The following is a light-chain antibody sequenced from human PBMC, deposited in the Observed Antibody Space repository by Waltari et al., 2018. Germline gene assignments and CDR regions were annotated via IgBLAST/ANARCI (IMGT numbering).Light chain of an antibody. CDR1: SGSIASNH. CDR2: EDN. CDR3: QSFQSSQTV. J-gene: IGLJ3*02. Sequence: NFMLTQPHSVSESPGKTVTISCTASSGSIASNHVQWHQRRPDSGPKTVIYEDNKRPSGGPDRLSGSIDSSSNSASLTISGLKPGDEAGYYCQSFQSSQTVFGGGTKVTVL. V-gene: IGLV6-57*02.